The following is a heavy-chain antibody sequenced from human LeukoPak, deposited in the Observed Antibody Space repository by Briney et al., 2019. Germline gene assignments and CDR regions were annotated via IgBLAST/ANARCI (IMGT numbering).Heavy chain of an antibody. J-gene: IGHJ4*02. V-gene: IGHV3-21*01. Sequence: GGSLRLSCAASGFTFSSYSMNWVRQAPGKGLEWVSSISSSSSYIYYADSVKGRFTISRDNAKNSLYLQMNSLRAEDTAVYYCASKKGGYDLTCWGQGTLVTVSS. CDR3: ASKKGGYDLTC. CDR2: ISSSSSYI. D-gene: IGHD5-12*01. CDR1: GFTFSSYS.